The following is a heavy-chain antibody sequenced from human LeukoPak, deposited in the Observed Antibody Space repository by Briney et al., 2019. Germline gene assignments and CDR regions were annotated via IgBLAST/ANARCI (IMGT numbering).Heavy chain of an antibody. J-gene: IGHJ5*02. CDR1: GFTFSSYG. V-gene: IGHV3-33*01. D-gene: IGHD3-22*01. CDR2: IWYDGSNK. CDR3: ARDRRYYDSSGQLNWFDP. Sequence: GGSLRLSCAASGFTFSSYGMHWVRQAPGKGLEWVAVIWYDGSNKYCADSVKGRFTISRDNSKNTLYLQMNSLRAEDTAVYYCARDRRYYDSSGQLNWFDPWGQGTLVTVSS.